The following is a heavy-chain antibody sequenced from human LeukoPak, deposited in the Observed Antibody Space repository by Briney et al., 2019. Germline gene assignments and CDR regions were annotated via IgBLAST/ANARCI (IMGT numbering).Heavy chain of an antibody. CDR3: ARGVIGYYYGSGSYYSTLNYYYYYMDV. D-gene: IGHD3-10*01. J-gene: IGHJ6*03. Sequence: SETLSLTCSVSGASLSTSPYYWGWIRQPPGKGLEWIGNIYYTGSTYYNVSLNSRVTISIDTSKNQFSLKLSSVTAADTAVYYCARGVIGYYYGSGSYYSTLNYYYYYMDVWGKGTTVTISS. CDR1: GASLSTSPYY. V-gene: IGHV4-39*07. CDR2: IYYTGST.